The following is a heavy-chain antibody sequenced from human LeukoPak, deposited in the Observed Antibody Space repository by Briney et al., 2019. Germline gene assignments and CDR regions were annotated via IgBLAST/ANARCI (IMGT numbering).Heavy chain of an antibody. CDR2: ISYDGSNK. Sequence: QSGGSLRLSCVASGFTFSSYGMHWVRQAPGKGLEWVAIISYDGSNKYYADSVKGRFTISRENSKNRLYLQMNSLRAEATAVYYCANRVRGTYYFDSWGQGTLVTVSS. CDR3: ANRVRGTYYFDS. D-gene: IGHD2-15*01. V-gene: IGHV3-30*18. CDR1: GFTFSSYG. J-gene: IGHJ4*02.